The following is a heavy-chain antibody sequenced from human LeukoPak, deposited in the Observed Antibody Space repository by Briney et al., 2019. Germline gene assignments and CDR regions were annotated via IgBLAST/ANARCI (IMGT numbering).Heavy chain of an antibody. CDR1: GFTFSSYS. CDR2: ISSSSYI. D-gene: IGHD3-22*01. V-gene: IGHV3-21*01. Sequence: PGGSLRLSCAASGFTFSSYSMNWVRQAPGKGLEWVSSISSSSYIYYADSVKGRFTISRDNAKNSLYLQMNSLRAEDTAVYYCAREYYDSSGYQSYYFDYWGQGTLVTVSS. CDR3: AREYYDSSGYQSYYFDY. J-gene: IGHJ4*02.